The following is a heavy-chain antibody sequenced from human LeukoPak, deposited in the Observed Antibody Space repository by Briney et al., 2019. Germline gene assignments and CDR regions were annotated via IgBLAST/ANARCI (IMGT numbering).Heavy chain of an antibody. Sequence: TSETLSLTCAVYGESFSGYYWSWVRQPPGKGLEWTGYIYYSGSTNYNPSLNSRVTISVDTSKNQFSLRLSSVTAADTAIYYCARAVSGRFDYWGQGTLVTVSS. CDR2: IYYSGST. D-gene: IGHD6-19*01. CDR1: GESFSGYY. J-gene: IGHJ4*02. CDR3: ARAVSGRFDY. V-gene: IGHV4-34*11.